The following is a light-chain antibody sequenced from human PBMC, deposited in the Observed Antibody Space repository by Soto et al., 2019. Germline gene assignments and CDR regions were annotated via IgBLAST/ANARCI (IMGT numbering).Light chain of an antibody. CDR2: GAS. V-gene: IGKV3-20*01. Sequence: EIVLTQSPDTLSLSPGERATLSCRASQSVSSSDLAWYQQKPGQAPRLLIYGASSRATGIPDRFSGSGSGTDFTLTISRVEPEDFAVYYCQQYGSSPWTFGQGTKVDIK. CDR3: QQYGSSPWT. J-gene: IGKJ1*01. CDR1: QSVSSSD.